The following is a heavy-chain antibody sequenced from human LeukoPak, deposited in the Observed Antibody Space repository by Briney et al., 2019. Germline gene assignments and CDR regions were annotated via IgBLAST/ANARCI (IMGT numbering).Heavy chain of an antibody. D-gene: IGHD4-17*01. CDR2: IYNSGST. CDR3: ARFYGDSYYFDY. Sequence: PSETLSLTCTVSGGFISSGGYYWSWIRQHPGKGLEWIGYIYNSGSTYYNPSLKSRVTISVDTSKNQFSLKLSSVTAADTAVYYCARFYGDSYYFDYWGQGTLVTVSS. V-gene: IGHV4-31*03. J-gene: IGHJ4*02. CDR1: GGFISSGGYY.